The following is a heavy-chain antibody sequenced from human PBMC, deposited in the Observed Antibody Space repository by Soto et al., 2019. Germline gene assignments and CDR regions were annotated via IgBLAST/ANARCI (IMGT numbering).Heavy chain of an antibody. CDR1: GGSISSGDYY. V-gene: IGHV4-30-4*01. CDR3: ARLPLWPFYYFDY. CDR2: IYYSGST. J-gene: IGHJ4*02. D-gene: IGHD3-10*01. Sequence: SETLSLTCTVSGGSISSGDYYWSWIRQPPGKGLEWIGYIYYSGSTYYKPSLKSRVTISVDTSKNQFSLKLSSVTAADTAVYYCARLPLWPFYYFDYWGQGTLVTVSS.